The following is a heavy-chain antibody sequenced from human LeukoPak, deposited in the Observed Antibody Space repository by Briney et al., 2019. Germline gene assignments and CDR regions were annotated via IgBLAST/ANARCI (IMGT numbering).Heavy chain of an antibody. CDR1: GGSISSSSYC. J-gene: IGHJ6*02. CDR2: INHSGST. Sequence: PSETLSLTCTVSGGSISSSSYCWGWIRQPPGKGLEWIGEINHSGSTNYNPSLKSRVTISVDTSKNQFSLKLSSVTAADTAVYYCARYYGMDVWGQGTTVTVSS. CDR3: ARYYGMDV. V-gene: IGHV4-39*07.